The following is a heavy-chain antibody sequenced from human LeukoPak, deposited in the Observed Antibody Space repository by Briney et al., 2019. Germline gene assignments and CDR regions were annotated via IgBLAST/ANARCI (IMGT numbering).Heavy chain of an antibody. Sequence: KSSQTLSLTCTVSGGSISSGGYYWSWIRQHPGKGLEWIGYIYYSGSTYYNLSLKSRVTISVDTSKNQFSLKLSSMTAADTAVYYCARGTLLVTPFDYWGQGTLVTVSS. J-gene: IGHJ4*02. V-gene: IGHV4-31*03. CDR3: ARGTLLVTPFDY. CDR2: IYYSGST. D-gene: IGHD3-9*01. CDR1: GGSISSGGYY.